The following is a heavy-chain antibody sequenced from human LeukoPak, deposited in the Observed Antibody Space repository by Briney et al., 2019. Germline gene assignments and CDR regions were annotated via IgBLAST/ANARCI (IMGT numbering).Heavy chain of an antibody. Sequence: GGSLRLSCAASGFTFSSYSMNWVRQAPGKGLEWVPSISSSSSYIYYADSVKGRFTIPRDNAKNSLYLQMNSLRAEDTAVYYCARVYRFGELGYYYGMDVWGQGTTVTVSS. V-gene: IGHV3-21*01. CDR3: ARVYRFGELGYYYGMDV. D-gene: IGHD3-10*01. J-gene: IGHJ6*02. CDR1: GFTFSSYS. CDR2: ISSSSSYI.